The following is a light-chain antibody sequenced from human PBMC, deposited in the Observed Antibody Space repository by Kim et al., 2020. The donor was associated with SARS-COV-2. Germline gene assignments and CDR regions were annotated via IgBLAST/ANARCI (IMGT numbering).Light chain of an antibody. CDR2: EVS. CDR3: TSYAGSNYV. CDR1: SSDVGGYNY. J-gene: IGLJ1*01. V-gene: IGLV2-8*01. Sequence: PGQSVTISCTGTSSDVGGYNYVSWYQQHPGKAPKLMIYEVSKRPSGVPDRFSGSKSGNTASLTVSGLQAVDEADYYCTSYAGSNYVFGTGTKVTVL.